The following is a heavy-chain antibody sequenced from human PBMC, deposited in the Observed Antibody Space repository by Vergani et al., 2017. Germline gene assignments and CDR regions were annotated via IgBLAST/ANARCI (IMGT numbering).Heavy chain of an antibody. D-gene: IGHD5-24*01. CDR3: ATANRDGYNPFDY. CDR1: GYTLTELS. CDR2: INPNSGGT. Sequence: QVQLVQSGAEVKKPGASVKVSCKVSGYTLTELSMHSVRQAPGKGLEWMGWINPNSGGTNYAQKFQGRVTMTRDTSISTAEMELSRLRSDDTAVYFCATANRDGYNPFDYWGQGTLVTVSS. J-gene: IGHJ4*02. V-gene: IGHV1-2*02.